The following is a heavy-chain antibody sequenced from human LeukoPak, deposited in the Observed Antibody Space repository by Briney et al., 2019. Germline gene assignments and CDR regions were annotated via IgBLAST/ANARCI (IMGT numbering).Heavy chain of an antibody. Sequence: PGGSLRLSCAASGFTFSSYWMSWVRQAPGKGLEWVANIKQDGSEKYYVDSVKGRFTIPRDNAKNSLYLQMNSLRAEDTAVYYCARGVIGYSYGRYFDYWGQGTLVTVSS. V-gene: IGHV3-7*01. CDR1: GFTFSSYW. D-gene: IGHD5-18*01. CDR3: ARGVIGYSYGRYFDY. CDR2: IKQDGSEK. J-gene: IGHJ4*02.